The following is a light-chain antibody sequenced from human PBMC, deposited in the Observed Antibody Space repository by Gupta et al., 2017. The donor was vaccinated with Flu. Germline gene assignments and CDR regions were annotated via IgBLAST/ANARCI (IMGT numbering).Light chain of an antibody. CDR2: KES. Sequence: DIHMMQSPSTLSASIGDIVTITCRVSQSISTCLYWYKHKPAKAPKLLIYKESTVENGVSSRFSGSGSGTDFTLTISSPQPDDLEIYYWQQYNSRPYNFGQRTEVE. J-gene: IGKJ2*01. CDR3: QQYNSRPYN. V-gene: IGKV1-5*03. CDR1: QSISTC.